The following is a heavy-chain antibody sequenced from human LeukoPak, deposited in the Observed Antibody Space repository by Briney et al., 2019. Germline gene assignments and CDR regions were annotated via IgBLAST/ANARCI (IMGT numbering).Heavy chain of an antibody. J-gene: IGHJ4*02. CDR1: GGSVTSTNW. CDR2: VHLDGRT. V-gene: IGHV4-4*02. D-gene: IGHD3-3*01. CDR3: AREGGFFRPLDY. Sequence: SETLSLTCGVSGGSVTSTNWWTWVRQPPGKGLEWIGEVHLDGRTNYNPSLKSRLSMSVDLSENHISLKLTSVTAADTAVYYCAREGGFFRPLDYSGQGTLVTVSS.